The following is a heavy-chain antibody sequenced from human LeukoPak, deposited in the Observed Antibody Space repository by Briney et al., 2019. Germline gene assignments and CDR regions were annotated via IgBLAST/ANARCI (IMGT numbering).Heavy chain of an antibody. D-gene: IGHD6-19*01. J-gene: IGHJ4*02. Sequence: GRSLRLSCAASGFTFSNYAMSWVRQAPGKGLEWVSGLSGSGAPTYCADSVKGRFTISRDNSKNTLFLQMNSLRAEDTAVYYCAKEISYSSGWYDYWGQGTLVTVSS. CDR2: LSGSGAPT. CDR1: GFTFSNYA. V-gene: IGHV3-23*01. CDR3: AKEISYSSGWYDY.